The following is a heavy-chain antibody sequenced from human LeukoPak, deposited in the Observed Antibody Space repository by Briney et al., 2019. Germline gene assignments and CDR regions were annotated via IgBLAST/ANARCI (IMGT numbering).Heavy chain of an antibody. J-gene: IGHJ4*02. CDR2: ISGSRGHT. CDR1: GGSISSSN. CDR3: AKVGSSEMEWLLYSDH. D-gene: IGHD3-3*01. V-gene: IGHV3-23*01. Sequence: PSETLSLTRAVSGGSISSSNWWSWVRQAPGKGLEWVSAISGSRGHTYYADSVKGRFTISTNNSKNTLYLQMNSLRAEDTAVYYCAKVGSSEMEWLLYSDHWGQGTLVTVSS.